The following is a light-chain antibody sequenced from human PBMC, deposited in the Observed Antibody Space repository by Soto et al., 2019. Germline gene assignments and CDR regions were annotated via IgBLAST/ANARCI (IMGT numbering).Light chain of an antibody. CDR1: YNIESKS. J-gene: IGLJ3*02. CDR3: ATWEDNLTARV. V-gene: IGLV1-47*01. Sequence: ELTQPPSVSVAPGQTARIPCGGYNIESKSVYWFQQLPGAAPKLLIYRNNQRPSGVPDRFSGSKSGTSASLAISGLRSEDGADYYCATWEDNLTARVFGGGTQLTV. CDR2: RNN.